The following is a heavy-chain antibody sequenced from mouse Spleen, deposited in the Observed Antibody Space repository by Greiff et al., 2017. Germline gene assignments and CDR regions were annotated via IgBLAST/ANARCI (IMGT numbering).Heavy chain of an antibody. D-gene: IGHD4-1*01. V-gene: IGHV1-54*01. CDR1: GYAFTNYL. CDR3: ALTGTKGY. J-gene: IGHJ2*01. CDR2: INPGSGGT. Sequence: QVQLQQSGAELVRPGTSVKVSCKASGYAFTNYLIEWVKQRPGQGLEWIGVINPGSGGTNYNEKFKGKATLTADKSSSTAYMQLSSLTSEDSAVYFCALTGTKGYWGQGTTLTVSS.